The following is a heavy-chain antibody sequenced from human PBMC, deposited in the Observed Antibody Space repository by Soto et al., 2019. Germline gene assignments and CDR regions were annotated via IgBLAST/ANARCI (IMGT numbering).Heavy chain of an antibody. CDR3: TRFFSIVVEEADYGMDV. CDR1: GFTFGDYA. J-gene: IGHJ6*02. V-gene: IGHV3-49*04. D-gene: IGHD3-22*01. Sequence: SGGSLRLSCTASGFTFGDYAMSWVRQAPGKGLEWVGFVRSKAYGGTTEYAASVKGRFTISRDDSKSIAYLQMNSLKTEDTAVYYCTRFFSIVVEEADYGMDVWGQGTTVTVSS. CDR2: VRSKAYGGTT.